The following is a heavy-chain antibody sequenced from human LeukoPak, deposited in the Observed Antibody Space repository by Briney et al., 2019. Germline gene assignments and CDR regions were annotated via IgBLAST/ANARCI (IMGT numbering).Heavy chain of an antibody. Sequence: SGTLSLTCAVYGGSFSGYYWSWIRQPPGKGLEWIGEINHSGSTNYNPSLKSRVTISVDTSKNQFSLKLSSVTAADTAVYYCARDLFTMIYAFDIWGQGTMVTVSS. CDR3: ARDLFTMIYAFDI. V-gene: IGHV4-34*01. J-gene: IGHJ3*02. CDR1: GGSFSGYY. D-gene: IGHD3-22*01. CDR2: INHSGST.